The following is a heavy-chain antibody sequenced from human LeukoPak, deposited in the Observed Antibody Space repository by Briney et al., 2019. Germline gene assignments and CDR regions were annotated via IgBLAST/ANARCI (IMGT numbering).Heavy chain of an antibody. Sequence: SETLPLTCTVSAGSIGTYYWSWIRQPPGKGLEWIGYIYYSGSTNYNPSLKSRVTISLDTSKNQFSLKLSSVTAADTAVYYCARRSWNGAIDYWGQGTLITVSS. D-gene: IGHD1-1*01. CDR2: IYYSGST. CDR1: AGSIGTYY. CDR3: ARRSWNGAIDY. V-gene: IGHV4-59*08. J-gene: IGHJ4*02.